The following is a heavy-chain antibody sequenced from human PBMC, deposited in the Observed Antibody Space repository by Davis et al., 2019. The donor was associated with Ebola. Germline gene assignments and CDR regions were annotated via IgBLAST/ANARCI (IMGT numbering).Heavy chain of an antibody. CDR2: ISHLSGTI. CDR3: ATGLSGTTFDY. J-gene: IGHJ4*02. V-gene: IGHV3-48*02. D-gene: IGHD1-7*01. CDR1: GFTFSSYI. Sequence: GESLKISCAASGFTFSSYIMNWVRQAPGKGLQWVSYISHLSGTIYYADSVRGRFTISRDNAKNSLFLQMNSLRDEDTAVYYCATGLSGTTFDYWGQGTLVTVSS.